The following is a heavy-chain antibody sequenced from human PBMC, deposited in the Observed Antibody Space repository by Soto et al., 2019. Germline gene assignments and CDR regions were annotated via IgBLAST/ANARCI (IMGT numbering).Heavy chain of an antibody. J-gene: IGHJ3*02. V-gene: IGHV3-23*01. CDR2: ISDSGTGT. CDR1: GFTFSSYA. CDR3: AKDHTVLIRDAFDI. D-gene: IGHD4-4*01. Sequence: EVQILESGGGLVQPGGSLRLSCAASGFTFSSYAMYWVRQAPGKGLAWVSGISDSGTGTYYADSVKGRFTISRDNSKKTVYLQMKRLRAEDTAVYYCAKDHTVLIRDAFDIWGQGTMFNVSS.